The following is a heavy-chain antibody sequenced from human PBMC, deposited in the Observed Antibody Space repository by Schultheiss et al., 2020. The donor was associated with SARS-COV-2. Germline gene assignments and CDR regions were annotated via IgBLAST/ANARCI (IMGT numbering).Heavy chain of an antibody. CDR3: ASRDTAMVGYFDY. Sequence: GGSLRLSCAASGFTVSSNYMSWVRQAPGKGLEWVSAISGSGGSTYYADSVKGRFTISRDNSKNTLYLQMNSLRAEDTAVYYCASRDTAMVGYFDYWGQGTLVTVSS. V-gene: IGHV3-23*01. CDR2: ISGSGGST. D-gene: IGHD5-18*01. J-gene: IGHJ4*02. CDR1: GFTVSSNY.